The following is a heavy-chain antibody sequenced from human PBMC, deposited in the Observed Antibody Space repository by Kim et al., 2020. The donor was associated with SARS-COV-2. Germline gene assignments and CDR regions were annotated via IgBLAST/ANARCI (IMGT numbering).Heavy chain of an antibody. CDR2: IYSGGST. CDR3: ARDLTPRDTMPTGAFDI. V-gene: IGHV3-66*02. CDR1: GFTVSSNY. Sequence: GGSLRLSCAASGFTVSSNYMSWVRQAPGKGLEWVSVIYSGGSTYYADSVKGRFTISRDNSKNTLYLQMNSLRAEDTAVYYCARDLTPRDTMPTGAFDIWGQGTMVTVSS. J-gene: IGHJ3*02. D-gene: IGHD2-2*01.